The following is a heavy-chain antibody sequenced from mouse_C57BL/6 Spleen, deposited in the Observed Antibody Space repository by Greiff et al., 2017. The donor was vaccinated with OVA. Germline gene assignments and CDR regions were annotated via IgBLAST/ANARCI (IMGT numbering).Heavy chain of an antibody. CDR2: IYPRSGNT. V-gene: IGHV1-81*01. J-gene: IGHJ4*01. CDR3: ARRSTMVTTEDYYAMDY. Sequence: VQGVESGAELARPGASVKLSCKASGYTFTSYGISWVKQRTGQGLEWIGEIYPRSGNTYYNEKFKGKATLTADKSSSTAYMELRSLTSEDSAVYFCARRSTMVTTEDYYAMDYWGQGTSVTVSS. CDR1: GYTFTSYG. D-gene: IGHD2-2*01.